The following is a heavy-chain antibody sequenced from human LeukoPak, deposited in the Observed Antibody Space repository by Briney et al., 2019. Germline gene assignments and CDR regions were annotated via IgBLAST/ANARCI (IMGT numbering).Heavy chain of an antibody. D-gene: IGHD6-19*01. V-gene: IGHV3-7*01. CDR3: ARAREITVSGTDYFDY. J-gene: IGHJ4*02. CDR2: IKHDGSGP. CDR1: GFRFSNYW. Sequence: GGSLRLSCAVSGFRFSNYWMTWVRQAPGKGLEWVANIKHDGSGPSYLDSVKGRFTISRDNARYSLSLQMSSLRAEDTAAYYCARAREITVSGTDYFDYWGQGALVTVSS.